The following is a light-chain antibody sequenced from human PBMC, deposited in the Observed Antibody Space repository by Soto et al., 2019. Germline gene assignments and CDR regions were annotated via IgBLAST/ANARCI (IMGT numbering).Light chain of an antibody. Sequence: QSVLTQPPSASGTPGQRVTISCSGTRSNIGSNTVNWYRLLPGTAPELLMYSNNQRPSGVPGRFSASKSGTSASLAISGLQSEDESDYYCAAWDDRLNGYVFGTRTKVTVL. J-gene: IGLJ1*01. CDR3: AAWDDRLNGYV. V-gene: IGLV1-44*01. CDR2: SNN. CDR1: RSNIGSNT.